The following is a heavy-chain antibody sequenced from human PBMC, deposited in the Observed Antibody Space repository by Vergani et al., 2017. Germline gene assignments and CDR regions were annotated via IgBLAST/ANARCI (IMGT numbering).Heavy chain of an antibody. J-gene: IGHJ4*02. V-gene: IGHV3-23*01. CDR2: ISGSGGST. Sequence: EVQLLESGGGLVQPGGSLRLSCAASGFTFSSYAMSWVRQAPGKGLEWVSAISGSGGSTYYADSVKGRFTISRDNSKNTLYLQMNSLRAEDRAVYYCAKDPSWRSSHDDYWGQGTLVTVSS. D-gene: IGHD5/OR15-5a*01. CDR1: GFTFSSYA. CDR3: AKDPSWRSSHDDY.